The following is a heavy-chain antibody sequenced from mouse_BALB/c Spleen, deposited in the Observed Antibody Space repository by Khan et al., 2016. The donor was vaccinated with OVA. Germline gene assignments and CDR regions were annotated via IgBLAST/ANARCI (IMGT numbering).Heavy chain of an antibody. Sequence: QVQLQQSGPELVRPGVSVKISCKGPDYTFTDYPMHWVQQSHVKSLEWIGAVSTYYGNTNYNQKFKGKAIMTVDKSSSTAYMELARLTSEDSAIYYCASDDGHSLFAYWGQGTLVTVSA. V-gene: IGHV1S137*01. CDR2: VSTYYGNT. CDR3: ASDDGHSLFAY. CDR1: DYTFTDYP. J-gene: IGHJ3*01. D-gene: IGHD2-3*01.